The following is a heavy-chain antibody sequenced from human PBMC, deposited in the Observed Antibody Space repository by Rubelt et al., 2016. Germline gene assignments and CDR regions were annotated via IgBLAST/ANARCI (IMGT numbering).Heavy chain of an antibody. D-gene: IGHD1-1*01. CDR1: TFTNYG. V-gene: IGHV1-18*01. CDR3: ARDVRGSSNWYEEGNDY. Sequence: TFTNYGISWVRQAPGQGLEWMGWISAYSGNANYAQKLQGRVTMTTDTSTSTAYLELRSLRSDDTAAYYCARDVRGSSNWYEEGNDYWGPGAQVTVSS. J-gene: IGHJ4*02. CDR2: ISAYSGNA.